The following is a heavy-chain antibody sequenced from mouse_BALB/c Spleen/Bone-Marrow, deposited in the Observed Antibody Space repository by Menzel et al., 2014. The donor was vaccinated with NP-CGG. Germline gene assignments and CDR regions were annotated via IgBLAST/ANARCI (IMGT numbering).Heavy chain of an antibody. CDR3: ARPDYYGYLNY. CDR1: GFDFSRYW. CDR2: INPDSRTI. V-gene: IGHV4-1*02. J-gene: IGHJ2*01. Sequence: EVKLVESGGGLVQPGGSLKLSCAASGFDFSRYWMGWVRQAPGKGLEWIGEINPDSRTINYSPSLKDKFIISRDNAKNTLYLRLNKVRSEDTALYYCARPDYYGYLNYWGQGTTLTVSS. D-gene: IGHD1-1*01.